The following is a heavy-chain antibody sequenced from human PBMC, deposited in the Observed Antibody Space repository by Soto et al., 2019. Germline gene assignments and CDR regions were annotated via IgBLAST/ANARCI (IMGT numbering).Heavy chain of an antibody. D-gene: IGHD1-20*01. V-gene: IGHV3-23*01. CDR1: EFTFSSYA. CDR2: ISGSGGST. Sequence: GGSLRLSCAASEFTFSSYAMSWVRQAPGKGLEWVSGISGSGGSTYYADSVKGRFTIYRDNSKNMLYLKMNSLRAEDTAVYYCAKPPDYNWNDYWGQGTLVTVSA. CDR3: AKPPDYNWNDY. J-gene: IGHJ4*02.